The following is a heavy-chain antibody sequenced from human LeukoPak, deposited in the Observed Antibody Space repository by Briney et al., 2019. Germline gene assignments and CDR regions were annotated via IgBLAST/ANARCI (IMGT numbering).Heavy chain of an antibody. CDR1: GGSFSGYY. Sequence: SETLSLTCAVYGGSFSGYYRSWIRQPPGKGLEWIGEINHSGSTNYNPSLKSRVTISVDTSKNQFSLKLSSVTAADTAVYYCARGLGCSSTSCYSGMDVWGKGTTVTVSS. V-gene: IGHV4-34*01. CDR2: INHSGST. D-gene: IGHD2-2*01. J-gene: IGHJ6*03. CDR3: ARGLGCSSTSCYSGMDV.